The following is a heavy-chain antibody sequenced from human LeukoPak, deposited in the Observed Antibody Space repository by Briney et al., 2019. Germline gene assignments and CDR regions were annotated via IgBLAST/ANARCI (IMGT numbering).Heavy chain of an antibody. Sequence: GGSLRLSCAASEFTLSSYEMNRVRQAPGKGLEWVSYISSSGSTIYYADSVKGRFTISRDNAKNSLYLQMNSLRTEDTAVYYCARGPSGGNNLWMDYWGQGTLVTVSS. V-gene: IGHV3-48*03. CDR3: ARGPSGGNNLWMDY. CDR2: ISSSGSTI. CDR1: EFTLSSYE. J-gene: IGHJ4*02. D-gene: IGHD1-20*01.